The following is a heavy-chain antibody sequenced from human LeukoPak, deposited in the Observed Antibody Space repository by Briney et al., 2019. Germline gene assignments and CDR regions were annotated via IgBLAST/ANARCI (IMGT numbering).Heavy chain of an antibody. Sequence: SETLSLTCTVSGGSISSSSYYWGWIRQPPGKGLEWIGSIYYSGSTYYNPSLKSRVTISVDTSKNQFSLKLSPVTAADTAVYYCAISTPDLLTQGYFDYWGQGTLVTVSS. CDR2: IYYSGST. CDR1: GGSISSSSYY. D-gene: IGHD2-15*01. J-gene: IGHJ4*02. V-gene: IGHV4-39*01. CDR3: AISTPDLLTQGYFDY.